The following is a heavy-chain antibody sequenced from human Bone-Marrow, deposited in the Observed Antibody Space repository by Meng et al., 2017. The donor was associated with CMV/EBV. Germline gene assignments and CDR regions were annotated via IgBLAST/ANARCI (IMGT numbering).Heavy chain of an antibody. V-gene: IGHV3-21*06. Sequence: GESLKISCAASGFTFSSYSMNWVRQAPGKGLEWVSSISRSGSFIYYADSVMGRFTISRDNAKNSLYLQINSLRAEDTAVYFCAREDYNDLPGRSGAFDIWGQGTMVTVSS. CDR1: GFTFSSYS. CDR2: ISRSGSFI. CDR3: AREDYNDLPGRSGAFDI. D-gene: IGHD3-10*01. J-gene: IGHJ3*02.